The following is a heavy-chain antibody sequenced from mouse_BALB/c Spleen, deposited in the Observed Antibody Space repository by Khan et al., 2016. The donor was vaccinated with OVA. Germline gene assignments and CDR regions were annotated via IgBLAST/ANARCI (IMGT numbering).Heavy chain of an antibody. CDR3: ARDGGWGGMFDY. Sequence: QVRLQQSGPELVKPGASVKMSCKASGYTFTDYFISWVKQRTGQGLEWIGEIYPGSGSASYNEKFKGKATLTADKSSNTAYMQLSSLTSEDSAVYFCARDGGWGGMFDYWGQGTTLTVSS. CDR1: GYTFTDYF. CDR2: IYPGSGSA. D-gene: IGHD3-3*01. V-gene: IGHV1-77*01. J-gene: IGHJ2*01.